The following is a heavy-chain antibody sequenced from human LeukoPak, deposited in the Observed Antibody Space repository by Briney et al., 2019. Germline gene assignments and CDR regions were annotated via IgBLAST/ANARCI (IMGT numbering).Heavy chain of an antibody. Sequence: ASVKVSCKASGYTFTGYYMHWVRQAPGQGLEWMGWINPNSGGTNYAQKCQGRVTMTRDTSISTAYMELSGLRSDDTAVYYCARGLVPYSSGWYPNYWGQGTLVTVSS. J-gene: IGHJ4*02. CDR1: GYTFTGYY. V-gene: IGHV1-2*02. D-gene: IGHD6-19*01. CDR2: INPNSGGT. CDR3: ARGLVPYSSGWYPNY.